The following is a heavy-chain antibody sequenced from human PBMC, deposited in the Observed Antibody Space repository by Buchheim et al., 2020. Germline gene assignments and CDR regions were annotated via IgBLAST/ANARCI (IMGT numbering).Heavy chain of an antibody. CDR3: TTEPRY. CDR2: VKSTSAGGTI. Sequence: EVRLVESGGGLAQPGGSLTLSCATSGFTFHDHWMSWIRQAPGKGLEWIARVKSTSAGGTIDYVTSVKGRFVISRDDSKNMLYLQMNSLKNEDTAVYYCTTEPRYWGQGTL. D-gene: IGHD3-9*01. CDR1: GFTFHDHW. V-gene: IGHV3-15*01. J-gene: IGHJ4*02.